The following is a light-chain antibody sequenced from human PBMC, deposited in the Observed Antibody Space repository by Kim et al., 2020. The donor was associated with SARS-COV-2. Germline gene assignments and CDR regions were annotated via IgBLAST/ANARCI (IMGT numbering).Light chain of an antibody. CDR3: QQYNAFPWS. J-gene: IGKJ1*01. CDR1: QSVTNW. V-gene: IGKV1-5*03. Sequence: DIQMTQSPSTLSASVGDRVTITCRASQSVTNWLAWYQQKPGKAPRLLIYKASTLETGIPSRFSGSGSGTDFTLTINSLQPTDFATYYCQQYNAFPWSFGQGTKVDIK. CDR2: KAS.